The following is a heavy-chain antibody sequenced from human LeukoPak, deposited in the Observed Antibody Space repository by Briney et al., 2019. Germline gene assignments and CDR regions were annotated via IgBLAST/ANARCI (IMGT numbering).Heavy chain of an antibody. CDR2: VSTYNGNT. CDR1: GYTFTNYN. D-gene: IGHD1-26*01. J-gene: IGHJ4*02. V-gene: IGHV1-18*01. CDR3: ARAHSLGGSYYLFDY. Sequence: ASVKVSCKASGYTFTNYNFGWVRQAPGQGLEGMGWVSTYNGNTDYGQKFQGRVIMATDTATSTVHLDLRSLRSDDTAVYYCARAHSLGGSYYLFDYWGQGTLVTVSS.